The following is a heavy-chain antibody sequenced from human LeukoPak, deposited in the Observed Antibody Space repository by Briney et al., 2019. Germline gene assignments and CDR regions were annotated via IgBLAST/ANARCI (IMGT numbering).Heavy chain of an antibody. Sequence: GGSLRLSCTTSQFNFNKFGMTWVRQAPGKGLEWVSSISGNGPQYAESVQGRSAISRDNSKNTLYLQMNSLRVEDTAVYFCAKDPNGDYIGTFDIWGQGTMVTVSS. D-gene: IGHD4-17*01. CDR1: QFNFNKFG. CDR3: AKDPNGDYIGTFDI. J-gene: IGHJ3*02. CDR2: ISGNGP. V-gene: IGHV3-23*01.